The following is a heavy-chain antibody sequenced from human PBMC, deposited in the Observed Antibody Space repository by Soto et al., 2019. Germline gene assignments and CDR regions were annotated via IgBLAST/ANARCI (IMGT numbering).Heavy chain of an antibody. D-gene: IGHD3-16*01. Sequence: QVHLVQSGAELKKPGSSVKLSCKTSGGTLTNHAIIWVRQAPGQRLLWMGGIIPTFGTVNYSLKFQVRLTITADETTGTASMELTYLRPEDTAVYYCAAIRGEYRLGGAIGIWGQGTVVTVSA. CDR2: IIPTFGTV. V-gene: IGHV1-69*12. J-gene: IGHJ3*02. CDR3: AAIRGEYRLGGAIGI. CDR1: GGTLTNHA.